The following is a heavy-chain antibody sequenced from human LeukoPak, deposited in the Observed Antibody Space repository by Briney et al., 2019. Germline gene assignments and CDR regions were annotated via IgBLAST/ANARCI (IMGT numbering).Heavy chain of an antibody. V-gene: IGHV3-23*01. Sequence: GGSLRLSCAASGFTFSSYGMSWVRQAPGKGLECVSVISGSGTSTYYADSVKGRFTISRDNSKNTLYLQMNSLRAEDTAVYYCARGGVRAKFDYWGQGTLVTVSS. D-gene: IGHD3-16*01. CDR3: ARGGVRAKFDY. CDR1: GFTFSSYG. CDR2: ISGSGTST. J-gene: IGHJ4*02.